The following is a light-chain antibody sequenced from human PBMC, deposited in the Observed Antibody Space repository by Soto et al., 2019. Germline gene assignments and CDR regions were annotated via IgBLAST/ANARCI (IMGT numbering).Light chain of an antibody. J-gene: IGLJ3*02. CDR1: SSDVGGYNH. CDR3: CSYAGNYAVV. CDR2: DVS. V-gene: IGLV2-11*01. Sequence: QSVLTQPRSVSGSPGQSVTISCTGTSSDVGGYNHVSWYQQHPGKAPKLMIYDVSKWPSGVSDRFSGSKSGNMASLTISGLQAEDEADYYCCSYAGNYAVVFGGGTKVTVL.